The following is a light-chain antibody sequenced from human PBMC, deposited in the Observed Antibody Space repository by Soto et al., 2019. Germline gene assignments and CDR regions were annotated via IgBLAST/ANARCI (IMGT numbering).Light chain of an antibody. Sequence: VFTQSPCILTLYPGERATLSCRASQSVAANYLAWYQQKRGQAPRLLIYDASNRATGIPARFSGSGSGTDFTLTISSLEPEDFAVYYCQQRSNWWTFGQGTKVDI. CDR2: DAS. J-gene: IGKJ1*01. V-gene: IGKV3-11*01. CDR3: QQRSNWWT. CDR1: QSVAANY.